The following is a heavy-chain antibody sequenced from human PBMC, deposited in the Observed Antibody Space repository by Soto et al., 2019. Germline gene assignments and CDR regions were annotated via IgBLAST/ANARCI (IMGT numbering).Heavy chain of an antibody. CDR2: VDHSGNT. V-gene: IGHV4-34*01. J-gene: IGHJ4*02. D-gene: IGHD3-22*01. CDR3: ARGITMIAPDKAYFDS. CDR1: GGSFSGYY. Sequence: QVRLQQWGAGLLKPSETLSLTCAVYGGSFSGYYWTWIRHPPGKGLEWIGEVDHSGNTNENPSLKSRVTISVDTSKNQFSLKLRSVTAADTAVYYCARGITMIAPDKAYFDSWGQGGLVIVSS.